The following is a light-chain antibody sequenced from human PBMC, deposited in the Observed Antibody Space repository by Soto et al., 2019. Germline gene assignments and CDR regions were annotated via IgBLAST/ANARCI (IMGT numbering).Light chain of an antibody. CDR2: RNN. CDR1: SSNIGSNY. Sequence: LTQPPSASGTPGQRVTISCSGSSSNIGSNYVYWYQQLPGTAPKLLIYRNNQRPSGVPDRFSGSKSGTSASLAISGLRSEDEADYYCAAWDDSLSVVVFGGGTKVTVL. CDR3: AAWDDSLSVVV. V-gene: IGLV1-47*01. J-gene: IGLJ2*01.